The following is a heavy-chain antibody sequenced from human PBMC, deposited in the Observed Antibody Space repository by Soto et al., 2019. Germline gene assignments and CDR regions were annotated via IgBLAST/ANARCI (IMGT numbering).Heavy chain of an antibody. CDR1: GFTFSDYY. Sequence: PGGSLRLSCAASGFTFSDYYMSWIRQTPGKGLEWISYISGSGGYTKDADSVKGRFTISRDNARNSAFLQMNSLRAEDTAVYYCAPYTSSWASDYWGQGTLVTVSS. V-gene: IGHV3-11*06. D-gene: IGHD6-13*01. CDR2: ISGSGGYT. CDR3: APYTSSWASDY. J-gene: IGHJ4*02.